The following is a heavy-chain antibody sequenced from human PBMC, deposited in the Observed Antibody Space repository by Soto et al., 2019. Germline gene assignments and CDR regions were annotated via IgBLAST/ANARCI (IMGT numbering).Heavy chain of an antibody. D-gene: IGHD3-3*01. Sequence: GGSLRLSCAASGFTFSNYGMHWVRQAPGKGLEWVAFISDDGSNKYYTDSMKGRFTMSRDNSKSTLYLQMNSLRVEDTAVYYCTKRRNVLRFLEWSSGMEVWGQGTTVTVSS. CDR2: ISDDGSNK. CDR3: TKRRNVLRFLEWSSGMEV. J-gene: IGHJ6*02. V-gene: IGHV3-30*18. CDR1: GFTFSNYG.